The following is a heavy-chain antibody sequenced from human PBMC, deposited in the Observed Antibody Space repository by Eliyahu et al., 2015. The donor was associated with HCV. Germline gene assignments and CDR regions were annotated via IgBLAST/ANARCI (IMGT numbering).Heavy chain of an antibody. CDR3: ARGNYYGMDV. J-gene: IGHJ6*02. Sequence: EVQLVESGGGLVQKGGSLRLSXAESGFTFSSYWMHWVRQAPGKGLVWVSRINSDGSTTSYADSVKGRLTISRDNAKNTLYLQMNSLRAEDTAVYYCARGNYYGMDVWGQGTTVTVSS. CDR2: INSDGSTT. V-gene: IGHV3-74*01. CDR1: GFTFSSYW.